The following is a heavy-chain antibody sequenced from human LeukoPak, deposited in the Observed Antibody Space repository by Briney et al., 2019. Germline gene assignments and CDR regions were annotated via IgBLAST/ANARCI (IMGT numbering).Heavy chain of an antibody. J-gene: IGHJ5*02. CDR2: IYHSGST. CDR1: GFSIGTGYS. D-gene: IGHD3-10*01. V-gene: IGHV4-38-2*02. Sequence: SETLSLTCSVSGFSIGTGYSWGWIRQPPGKGLEWIGSIYHSGSTYYNPSLKSRVTISVDTSKNQFSLRLSSVTAADTAVYYCARVSGSGSPPFDPWGQGTLVTVSS. CDR3: ARVSGSGSPPFDP.